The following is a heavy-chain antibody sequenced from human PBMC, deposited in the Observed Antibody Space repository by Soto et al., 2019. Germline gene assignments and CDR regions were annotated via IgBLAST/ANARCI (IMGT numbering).Heavy chain of an antibody. Sequence: QVQLVQSGAEVKKPGTSVKVSCKASGYTFTGYFIHWLRHAPGQGLEWMGRINPNSGATNYARKFQDRVTMPRDTSIHTAYMELRSLRSDDTAICYCANLPPPPGWFDPWGQGTLVTVSS. CDR2: INPNSGAT. V-gene: IGHV1-2*06. CDR3: ANLPPPPGWFDP. J-gene: IGHJ5*02. CDR1: GYTFTGYF.